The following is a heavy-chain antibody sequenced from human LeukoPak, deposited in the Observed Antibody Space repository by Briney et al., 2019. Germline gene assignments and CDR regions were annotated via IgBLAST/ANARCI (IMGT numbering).Heavy chain of an antibody. D-gene: IGHD6-13*01. CDR1: GLTFAGYA. CDR3: ARRAAAGSRNNDY. CDR2: ISGSGDGT. Sequence: PGGSLRLSCAASGLTFAGYAMSWVRQAPGKGLQWVSAISGSGDGTYYADSVKGRFTISRDNSKTTLYLQMNSLRGEDTAVYYCARRAAAGSRNNDYWGQGTLVTVSS. J-gene: IGHJ4*02. V-gene: IGHV3-23*01.